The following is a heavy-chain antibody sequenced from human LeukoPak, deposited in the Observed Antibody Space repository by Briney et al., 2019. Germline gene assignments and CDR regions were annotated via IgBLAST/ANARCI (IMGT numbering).Heavy chain of an antibody. Sequence: PSETLSLTCTVSGVSISSYYWSWLRQPAGKGLEWVGRIYTSGSTNYNPSLKSRVTMSVDTSKNQFSLKLSSVTAADTAVYYCARGNDFWSGYYSRGWFDPWGQGTLVTVSS. V-gene: IGHV4-4*07. CDR1: GVSISSYY. J-gene: IGHJ5*02. D-gene: IGHD3-3*01. CDR3: ARGNDFWSGYYSRGWFDP. CDR2: IYTSGST.